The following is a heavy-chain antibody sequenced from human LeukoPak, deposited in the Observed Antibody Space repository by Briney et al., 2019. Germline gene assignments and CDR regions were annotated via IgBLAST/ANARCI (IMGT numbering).Heavy chain of an antibody. CDR2: IWYDGSNK. D-gene: IGHD2-15*01. CDR1: GFTFSSYG. J-gene: IGHJ4*02. CDR3: ARDEAGYCSGGSCRSFDY. V-gene: IGHV3-33*01. Sequence: GGSLRLSCAASGFTFSSYGVHWVRQAPGKGLEWVAVIWYDGSNKYYADSVKGRFTISRDNSKNTLYLQMNSLRAEDTAVYYCARDEAGYCSGGSCRSFDYWGQGTLVTVSS.